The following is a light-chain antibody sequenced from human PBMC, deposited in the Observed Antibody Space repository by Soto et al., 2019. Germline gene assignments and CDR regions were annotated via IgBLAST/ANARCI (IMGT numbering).Light chain of an antibody. J-gene: IGKJ1*01. Sequence: EIVMTQSPATLSVSPGDRATLSCRASQSVSSNLAWYQQKPGQPPRLLIYGASTRATGIPARFSGSGSVTEFTLTTGSLQSEDFEIYYCQQYDYGPVTFGKGTKV. CDR3: QQYDYGPVT. CDR2: GAS. CDR1: QSVSSN. V-gene: IGKV3-15*01.